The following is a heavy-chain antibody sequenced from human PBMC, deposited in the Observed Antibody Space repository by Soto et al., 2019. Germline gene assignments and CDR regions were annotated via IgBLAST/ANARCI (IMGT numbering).Heavy chain of an antibody. CDR2: IYYSGNT. Sequence: QVQLQESGPGLVKPSQTLSLTCTVSGGSISSNGHSWSWIRQHPGKGLEWIGYIYYSGNTYYNPSLKSRVTASRDTSKKRISLKLSSVTAADTAVDYGASDHRWSDQYNGMDVWGQGTTVTVSS. V-gene: IGHV4-31*03. J-gene: IGHJ6*02. CDR3: ASDHRWSDQYNGMDV. D-gene: IGHD2-15*01. CDR1: GGSISSNGHS.